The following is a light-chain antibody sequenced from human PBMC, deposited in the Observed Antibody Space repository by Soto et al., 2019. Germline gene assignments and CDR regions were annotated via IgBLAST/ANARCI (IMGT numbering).Light chain of an antibody. V-gene: IGLV1-40*01. Sequence: QSVLTQPPSISGAPGQRVTISRTGSSSNIGAGSDVHWYHQPPGTAPKLLIYGNTNRPSGVPDRFSGSKSGTSASLAIAGLQTEDEGDYYCQTYDSSLSGLYVFGTGTKVTVL. J-gene: IGLJ1*01. CDR3: QTYDSSLSGLYV. CDR1: SSNIGAGSD. CDR2: GNT.